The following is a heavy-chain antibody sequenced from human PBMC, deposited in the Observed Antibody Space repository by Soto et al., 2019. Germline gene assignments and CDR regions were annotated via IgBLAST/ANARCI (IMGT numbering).Heavy chain of an antibody. D-gene: IGHD3-10*01. V-gene: IGHV1-69*13. CDR1: GGTFSGYA. Sequence: SVKVSCKASGGTFSGYAISWVRQAPGQGLEWMGGIIPIFGTANYAQKFQGRVTITADESTSTAYMELSSLRSEDTAVYYCARGVTMVRGVNSPDYYYYGMDVWGQGTTVTVSS. J-gene: IGHJ6*02. CDR3: ARGVTMVRGVNSPDYYYYGMDV. CDR2: IIPIFGTA.